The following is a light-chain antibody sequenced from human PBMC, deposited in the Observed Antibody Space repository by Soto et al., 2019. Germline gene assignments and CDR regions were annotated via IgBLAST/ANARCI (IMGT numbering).Light chain of an antibody. V-gene: IGLV4-69*01. CDR3: QTWGSGTVV. CDR1: SGHSSYA. J-gene: IGLJ2*01. Sequence: QPVLTQSPSASASLGASVKLTCTLSSGHSSYAIAWHQQQPEKGPRYLMKLNSDGSHSKEDGIPDRFSGSSAGAERYLTSSGPEFEDEADYDCQTWGSGTVVFGGGTKLTVL. CDR2: LNSDGSH.